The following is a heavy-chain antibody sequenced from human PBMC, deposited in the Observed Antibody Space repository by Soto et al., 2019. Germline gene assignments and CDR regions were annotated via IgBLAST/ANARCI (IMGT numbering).Heavy chain of an antibody. CDR3: ARVSGSSRMYYFDY. J-gene: IGHJ4*02. V-gene: IGHV3-21*01. D-gene: IGHD6-19*01. Sequence: EVQLVESGGGLVKPGGSLRLSCAASGFTFSSYSMNWVRQAPGKGLEWVSSISSSSSYIYYADSVKGRVTISRDNAKNSLYRQMNSLRAEDTAVYYCARVSGSSRMYYFDYWGQGTLVTVSS. CDR1: GFTFSSYS. CDR2: ISSSSSYI.